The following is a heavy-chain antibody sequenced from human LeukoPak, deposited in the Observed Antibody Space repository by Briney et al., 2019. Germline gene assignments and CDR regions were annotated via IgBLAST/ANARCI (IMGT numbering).Heavy chain of an antibody. CDR3: ARGVLGVIPIDY. J-gene: IGHJ4*02. CDR1: GFTFSSYW. V-gene: IGHV3-7*03. D-gene: IGHD3-10*01. Sequence: GGSLRLSCAASGFTFSSYWMSWVRQAPGKGLEWVANINQDGSEKYYVDSVKGRFTISRDNAKNSLYPQMNSLRAEDTAVYYCARGVLGVIPIDYWGQGTLVTVSS. CDR2: INQDGSEK.